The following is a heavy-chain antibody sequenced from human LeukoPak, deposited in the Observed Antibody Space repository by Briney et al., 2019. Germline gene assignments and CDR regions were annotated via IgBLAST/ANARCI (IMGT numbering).Heavy chain of an antibody. Sequence: PGGSLRLSCAASGFTFSSYGMQWVRQAPGKGLEWVAVIWYDGSNKFYADSVKGRFTISRDNSKNTLYLQMNSLRAEDTAVYYCARDRAAADLDYWGQGTLVTVSS. V-gene: IGHV3-33*01. CDR2: IWYDGSNK. CDR3: ARDRAAADLDY. CDR1: GFTFSSYG. J-gene: IGHJ4*02. D-gene: IGHD6-13*01.